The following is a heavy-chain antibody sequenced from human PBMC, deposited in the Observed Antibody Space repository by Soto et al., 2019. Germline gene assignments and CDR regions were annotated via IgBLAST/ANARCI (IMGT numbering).Heavy chain of an antibody. J-gene: IGHJ6*02. CDR3: ASDSSLRCSSTSCYEDYHYGMDV. D-gene: IGHD2-2*01. Sequence: PGESLGISCKGSGYSFTSYWISWVRQMPGKGLEWMGRIDRSDSYTNYSPSFQGHVTISADKSISTAYLQWSSLKASDTAMYYCASDSSLRCSSTSCYEDYHYGMDVWGQGTTVTVSS. CDR1: GYSFTSYW. CDR2: IDRSDSYT. V-gene: IGHV5-10-1*01.